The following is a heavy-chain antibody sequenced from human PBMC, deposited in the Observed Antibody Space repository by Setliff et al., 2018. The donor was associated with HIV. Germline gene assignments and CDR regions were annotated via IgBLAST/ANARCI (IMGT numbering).Heavy chain of an antibody. D-gene: IGHD2-21*02. CDR3: AITIVGVTTEMY. J-gene: IGHJ4*02. CDR1: GGSVSGHY. Sequence: SETLSLTCAVYGGSVSGHYWGWFRQPPGKGLEWIGEITPSGATNYLPSLKSRVTMSLDTSKNQFSLKMTSVTAADTAVYYCAITIVGVTTEMYWGQGTLVTVSS. CDR2: ITPSGAT. V-gene: IGHV4-34*01.